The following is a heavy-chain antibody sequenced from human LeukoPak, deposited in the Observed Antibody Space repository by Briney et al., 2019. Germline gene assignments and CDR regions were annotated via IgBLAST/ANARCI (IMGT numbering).Heavy chain of an antibody. CDR3: VKADVVPAGYYAFDI. V-gene: IGHV3-64D*06. CDR1: GFTFSSYA. D-gene: IGHD2-2*01. CDR2: ISSNGGST. J-gene: IGHJ3*02. Sequence: PGGSLRLSCSASGFTFSSYAVHWVRQAPGRGLEYVSAISSNGGSTYYADSEKGRFTISRDNSKNTLYLQMSSLRAEDTAVYYCVKADVVPAGYYAFDIWGQGTMVTVSS.